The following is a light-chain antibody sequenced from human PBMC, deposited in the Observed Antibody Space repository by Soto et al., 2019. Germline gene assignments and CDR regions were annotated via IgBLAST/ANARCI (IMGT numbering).Light chain of an antibody. J-gene: IGKJ2*01. CDR2: WAS. V-gene: IGKV4-1*01. CDR1: QSVLYSSNNKNY. CDR3: QQYYSTPPHYT. Sequence: DIVLTQSPDSLAVSLGERATINCKSSQSVLYSSNNKNYLAWYQQKPGQPPKLLIYWASTRESGVPDRFSGSGSGTDFTLTISSLQAEDVAVYYCQQYYSTPPHYTFGQGTKLEIK.